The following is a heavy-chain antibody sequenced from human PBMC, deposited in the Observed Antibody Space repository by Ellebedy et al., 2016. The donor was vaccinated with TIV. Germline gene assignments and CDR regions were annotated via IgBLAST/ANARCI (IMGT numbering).Heavy chain of an antibody. V-gene: IGHV1-18*01. J-gene: IGHJ6*02. CDR3: ARGIWFGELDV. D-gene: IGHD3-10*01. Sequence: AASVKVSCKASGYSLTSNGISWVRQAPGQGLEWMGWIGAYNGNTNYAQKFQGRVTMTTDTSTSTVYMDLRSLRSDDTAVYYCARGIWFGELDVWGQGTTVTVSS. CDR1: GYSLTSNG. CDR2: IGAYNGNT.